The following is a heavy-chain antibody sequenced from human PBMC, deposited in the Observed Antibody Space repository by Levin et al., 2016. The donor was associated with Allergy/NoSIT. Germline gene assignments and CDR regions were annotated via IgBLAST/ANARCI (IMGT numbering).Heavy chain of an antibody. Sequence: GESLKISCTASGFTFATYAMSWVRQAPGKGLEWVSNINGRGAGTYYAGSVKGRFTISRDNSNSMFYMQMDDLRADDTAVYFCTKGSADVWGQGTTVTVSS. V-gene: IGHV3-23*01. CDR2: INGRGAGT. CDR3: TKGSADV. CDR1: GFTFATYA. J-gene: IGHJ6*01.